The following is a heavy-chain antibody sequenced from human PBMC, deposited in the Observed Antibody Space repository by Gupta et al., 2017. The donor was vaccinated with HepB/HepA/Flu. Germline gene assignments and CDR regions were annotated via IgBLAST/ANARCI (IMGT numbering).Heavy chain of an antibody. CDR1: GFTFSTYA. J-gene: IGHJ4*02. CDR3: AKDLRSYGSGLVYFDY. Sequence: EVQLLDSGGGLVQPGGSLRLSCAASGFTFSTYAMRWVRQAPGKGLEWFSTISARGDKTYYADSVKGRFTISRDNSKNTLYLQMNSLRADDTALYYGAKDLRSYGSGLVYFDYWGQGTLVTVSA. D-gene: IGHD3/OR15-3a*01. V-gene: IGHV3-23*01. CDR2: ISARGDKT.